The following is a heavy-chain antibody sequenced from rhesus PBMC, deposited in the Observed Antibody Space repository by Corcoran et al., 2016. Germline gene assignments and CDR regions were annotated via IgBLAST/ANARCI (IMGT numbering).Heavy chain of an antibody. CDR1: GFTFGSYA. CDR2: IIPLFGIT. V-gene: IGHV1-198*02. CDR3: ARGEDDYGYYYSD. Sequence: QVQLVQSGAEVKKPGASVKVSCKASGFTFGSYAITWVRQAPGQGLEWMGVIIPLFGITNDAEKFQGRVTMTADTSTSTAYRELSSLRSEDTAGYYCARGEDDYGYYYSDWGQGVLVTVSS. D-gene: IGHD3-9*01. J-gene: IGHJ4*01.